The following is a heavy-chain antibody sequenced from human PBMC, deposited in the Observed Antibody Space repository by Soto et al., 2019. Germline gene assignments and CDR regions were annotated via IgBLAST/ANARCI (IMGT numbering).Heavy chain of an antibody. D-gene: IGHD3-10*01. Sequence: EVHLVDSGGGVVQPGGSLRLSCAASGFTFSSYWMHWVRQTPGKGLVWVERINSDGSRTNYADSVKGRFTISRDNAKNTRYLQINSLRVVNTAVYFCARCGTASGEVPCSYWGQGILVTVPS. CDR2: INSDGSRT. CDR3: ARCGTASGEVPCSY. J-gene: IGHJ4*02. CDR1: GFTFSSYW. V-gene: IGHV3-74*01.